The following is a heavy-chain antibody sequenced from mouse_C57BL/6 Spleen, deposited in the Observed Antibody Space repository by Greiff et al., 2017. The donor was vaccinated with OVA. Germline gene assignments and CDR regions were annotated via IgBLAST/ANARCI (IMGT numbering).Heavy chain of an antibody. V-gene: IGHV1-22*01. D-gene: IGHD2-1*01. Sequence: EVQLQQSGPELVKPGASVKMSCKASGYTFTDYNMHWVKQSHGKSLEWIGYINPNNGGTSYNQKFKGKATLTVNKSSSTAYMELRSLTSEDSAVYYCARSGSDIGKLDYWGQGTTLTVSS. CDR3: ARSGSDIGKLDY. CDR2: INPNNGGT. J-gene: IGHJ2*01. CDR1: GYTFTDYN.